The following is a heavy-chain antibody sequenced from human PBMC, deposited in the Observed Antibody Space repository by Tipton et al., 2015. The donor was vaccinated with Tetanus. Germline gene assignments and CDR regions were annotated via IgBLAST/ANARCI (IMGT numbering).Heavy chain of an antibody. V-gene: IGHV3-23*01. CDR1: GFTSKSHY. J-gene: IGHJ5*02. Sequence: SLRLSCAASGFTSKSHYMHWVRQAPGKGLEWVSGISVRGSHTYYADPVKGRFSISRDNSKNTVYLQMNSLRDEDTAVYYCAKDPASRGWFDPWGQGTLVSVSS. CDR3: AKDPASRGWFDP. CDR2: ISVRGSHT.